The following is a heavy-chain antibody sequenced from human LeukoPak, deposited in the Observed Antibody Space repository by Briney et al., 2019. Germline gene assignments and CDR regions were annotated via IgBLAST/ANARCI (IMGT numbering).Heavy chain of an antibody. D-gene: IGHD5-18*01. CDR1: GFTFSSYA. CDR3: ARGVRGYSYGDFDY. V-gene: IGHV3-30-3*01. Sequence: GRSLRLSCAASGFTFSSYAMHWVRQAPGKGLEWVAVISYDGSNKYYADSVKGRFTISRDNSKNTLYLQMNSLRAEDTAVYYCARGVRGYSYGDFDYWGQGTLVTVSS. CDR2: ISYDGSNK. J-gene: IGHJ4*02.